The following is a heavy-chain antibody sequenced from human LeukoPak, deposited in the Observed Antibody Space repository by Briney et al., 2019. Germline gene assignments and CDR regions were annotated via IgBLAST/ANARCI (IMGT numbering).Heavy chain of an antibody. V-gene: IGHV3-23*01. CDR1: GFSVSNNY. J-gene: IGHJ4*02. D-gene: IGHD3-22*01. CDR3: AKDLNYDSSGYYPPKGFDY. CDR2: ISGSGGST. Sequence: GGSLRLSCAASGFSVSNNYMSWVRQAPGKGLEWVSAISGSGGSTSDADSVKGRFTISRDNSKNTLYLLMNSLRAEDTAVYYCAKDLNYDSSGYYPPKGFDYWGQGTLVTVSS.